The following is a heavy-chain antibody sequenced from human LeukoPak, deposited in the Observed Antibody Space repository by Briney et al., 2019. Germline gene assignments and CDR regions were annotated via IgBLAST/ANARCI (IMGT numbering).Heavy chain of an antibody. V-gene: IGHV4-61*02. CDR2: IYTSGST. D-gene: IGHD3-3*01. CDR3: ARGYYDFWSGYPYYFDY. CDR1: GGSISSGSYY. Sequence: SETLSLTCTVSGGSISSGSYYWSWIRQPAGKGLEWIGRIYTSGSTNYNPSLKSRVTISVDTSKNQFSLKLSSVTAADTAVYYCARGYYDFWSGYPYYFDYWGHGTLVTVSS. J-gene: IGHJ4*01.